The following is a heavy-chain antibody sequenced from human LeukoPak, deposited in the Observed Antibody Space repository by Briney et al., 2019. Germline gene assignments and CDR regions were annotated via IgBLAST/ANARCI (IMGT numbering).Heavy chain of an antibody. Sequence: GGSLSLSCAASRFTFSSYGMHWVRQAPGKGLEWVAVMWYDGTNKHYADSVKGRFTISRDNSKNTLYLQMDSLRVEDTAVYYCSRDRYSSSSGVDYWGQGTLVTVSS. V-gene: IGHV3-33*01. CDR2: MWYDGTNK. J-gene: IGHJ4*02. D-gene: IGHD6-6*01. CDR1: RFTFSSYG. CDR3: SRDRYSSSSGVDY.